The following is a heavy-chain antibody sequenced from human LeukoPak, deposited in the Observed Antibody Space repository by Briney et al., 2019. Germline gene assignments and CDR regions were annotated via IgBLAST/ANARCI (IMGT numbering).Heavy chain of an antibody. Sequence: GGSPRLSCAASGFTFSSYAMSWVRQAPGKGLEWASAISGSGGSTYYADSVKGRFTISRDNSKNTLYLQMNSLRAEDTAVYYCAKDLEGIAVAYFDYWGQGTLVTVSS. CDR2: ISGSGGST. CDR3: AKDLEGIAVAYFDY. V-gene: IGHV3-23*01. D-gene: IGHD6-19*01. CDR1: GFTFSSYA. J-gene: IGHJ4*02.